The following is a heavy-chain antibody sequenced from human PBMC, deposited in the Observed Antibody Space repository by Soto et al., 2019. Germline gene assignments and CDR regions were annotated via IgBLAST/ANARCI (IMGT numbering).Heavy chain of an antibody. V-gene: IGHV3-23*01. CDR2: IGGRGGNT. Sequence: WGSLRLSCAASGFTFRSYAIICFRQAPWKGLDWVSAIGGRGGNTYYADSVKGRFTISRDNSKNTLFLQMDSLRAEDTAVYYCAKTRDIYYGMDVWGQGTTVTVSS. D-gene: IGHD2-21*02. CDR1: GFTFRSYA. J-gene: IGHJ6*02. CDR3: AKTRDIYYGMDV.